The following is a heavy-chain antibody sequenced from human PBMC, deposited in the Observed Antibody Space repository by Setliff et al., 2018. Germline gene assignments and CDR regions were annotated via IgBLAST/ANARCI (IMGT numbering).Heavy chain of an antibody. V-gene: IGHV4-59*01. CDR3: ARGSGYYKNWFAP. D-gene: IGHD3-9*01. CDR1: GASISSNY. Sequence: SETLSLTCSVSGASISSNYWSWIRQSPGKGLEWIGYIYYSGSTNYNPSLKSRVTMALDTTKNQISLKLSSVTAADTAVYYCARGSGYYKNWFAPWGQGTLVTVSS. CDR2: IYYSGST. J-gene: IGHJ5*02.